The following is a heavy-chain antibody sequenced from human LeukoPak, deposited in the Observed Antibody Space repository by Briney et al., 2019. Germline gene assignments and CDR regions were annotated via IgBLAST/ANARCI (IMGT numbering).Heavy chain of an antibody. V-gene: IGHV3-23*01. CDR3: ARVVGSSSWPDAFDI. CDR1: GFTFSSYA. Sequence: GGSLRLSCAASGFTFSSYAMSWVRQAPGKGLEWVSGISGSGGSTDYADSVKGRFTISGDNPKNTLYLQMNSLRAEDTAVYYCARVVGSSSWPDAFDIWGQGTMVTVSS. CDR2: ISGSGGST. D-gene: IGHD6-13*01. J-gene: IGHJ3*02.